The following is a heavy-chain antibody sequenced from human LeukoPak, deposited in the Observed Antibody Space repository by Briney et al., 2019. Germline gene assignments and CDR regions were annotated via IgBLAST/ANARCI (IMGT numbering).Heavy chain of an antibody. V-gene: IGHV4-4*07. Sequence: SETLSLTCTVSGGSISSYYWNWIRQPAGKGLEWIGRIHTSGSTNYNPSLKSRVTMSVDTSKNKFSLKLSSVTAADTAVYYCARCSGGSCRFDYWGQGTLVTVSS. CDR1: GGSISSYY. J-gene: IGHJ4*02. CDR2: IHTSGST. CDR3: ARCSGGSCRFDY. D-gene: IGHD2-15*01.